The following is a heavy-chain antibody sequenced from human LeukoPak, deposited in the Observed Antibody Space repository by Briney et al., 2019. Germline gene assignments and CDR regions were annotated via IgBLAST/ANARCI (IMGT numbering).Heavy chain of an antibody. Sequence: SQTLSLTCTVSGGSISSGGYYWSWIRQHPGKGLEWIGYIYYSGSTYYNPSLKSRVTISVDTSKNQFSLKLSSVPAADGGVYYCARCGPGSPFDYWGQATLVTVCS. J-gene: IGHJ4*02. V-gene: IGHV4-31*03. CDR2: IYYSGST. CDR1: GGSISSGGYY. D-gene: IGHD3-10*01. CDR3: ARCGPGSPFDY.